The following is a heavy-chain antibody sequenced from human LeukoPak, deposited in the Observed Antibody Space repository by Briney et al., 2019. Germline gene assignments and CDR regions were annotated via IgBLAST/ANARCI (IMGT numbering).Heavy chain of an antibody. J-gene: IGHJ4*02. V-gene: IGHV3-33*01. CDR1: GFTFSSYG. CDR2: IWYDGSNK. Sequence: PGGSLRLSCAASGFTFSSYGMHWVRQAPGKGLEWVAVIWYDGSNKYYADSVKGRFTISRDNSKNTLYLQMNSLRAEDTAVYYCARVSVVVPAAIGFVYWGQGTLVTVSS. D-gene: IGHD2-2*01. CDR3: ARVSVVVPAAIGFVY.